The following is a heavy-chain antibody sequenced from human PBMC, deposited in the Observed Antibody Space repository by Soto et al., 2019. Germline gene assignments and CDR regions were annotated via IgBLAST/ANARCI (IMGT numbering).Heavy chain of an antibody. CDR1: GGSISSSSYY. CDR3: ARVGAGMGWFDP. J-gene: IGHJ5*02. Sequence: QLQLQESGPGLVKPSETLSLTCTVSGGSISSSSYYWGWIRQPPGKGLEWIGSIYYSGSTYYNPPLTSRXXIXGXXSKHQGSLRLSSVTAADTAVYYCARVGAGMGWFDPWGQGTLVTVSS. V-gene: IGHV4-39*01. D-gene: IGHD3-10*01. CDR2: IYYSGST.